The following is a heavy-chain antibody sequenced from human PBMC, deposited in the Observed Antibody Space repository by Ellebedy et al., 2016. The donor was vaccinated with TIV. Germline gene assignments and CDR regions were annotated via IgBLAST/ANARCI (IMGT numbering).Heavy chain of an antibody. CDR2: INWNGGST. Sequence: GGSLRLSCAASGFTFDDYGMSWVRQAPGKGLEWVSGINWNGGSTGYADSVKGRFTISRDNAKNSLYLQMNSLRAEDTALYYCARDHQVWFGESVAAVLTSWGQGTLVTVSS. D-gene: IGHD3-10*01. CDR1: GFTFDDYG. J-gene: IGHJ5*02. V-gene: IGHV3-20*04. CDR3: ARDHQVWFGESVAAVLTS.